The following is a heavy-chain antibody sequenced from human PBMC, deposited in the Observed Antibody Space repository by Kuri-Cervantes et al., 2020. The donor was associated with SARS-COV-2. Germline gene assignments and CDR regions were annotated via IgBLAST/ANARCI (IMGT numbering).Heavy chain of an antibody. Sequence: ASVKISCKASGYTFTSYGISWVRQAPGQGLEWMGWISAYNGNTNYAQKLQGRVTMTTDTSTSTAYMELRSLRSDDTAVYYCARVSGPAMITFGGVIVNWFDPWGQGTLVTVSS. CDR2: ISAYNGNT. J-gene: IGHJ5*02. CDR1: GYTFTSYG. CDR3: ARVSGPAMITFGGVIVNWFDP. V-gene: IGHV1-18*04. D-gene: IGHD3-16*02.